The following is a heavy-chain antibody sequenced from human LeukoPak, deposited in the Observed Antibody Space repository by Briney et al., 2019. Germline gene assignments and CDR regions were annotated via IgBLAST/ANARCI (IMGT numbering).Heavy chain of an antibody. CDR2: IIPIFGTA. J-gene: IGHJ3*02. Sequence: GASVKVSCKASECTFSSYAISWVRQAPGQGLEWMGGIIPIFGTANYAQKFQGRVTITADESTSTAYMELSSLRSEDTAVYYCATHAPDLPDAFDIWGQGTMVTVSS. CDR1: ECTFSSYA. D-gene: IGHD1-14*01. CDR3: ATHAPDLPDAFDI. V-gene: IGHV1-69*13.